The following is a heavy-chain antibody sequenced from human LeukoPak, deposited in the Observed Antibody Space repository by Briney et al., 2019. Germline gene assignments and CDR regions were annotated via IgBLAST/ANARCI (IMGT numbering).Heavy chain of an antibody. CDR3: AKDLDLCSYGYGLGAFDI. CDR2: ISYDGSNK. CDR1: GFTFSSYG. V-gene: IGHV3-30*18. Sequence: GSLRLSCAASGFTFSSYGMHWVRKAPGKGLEWVAVISYDGSNKYYADSVKGRFTISRDNSKNTLYLQMNSLRAEDTAVYYCAKDLDLCSYGYGLGAFDIWGQGTMVTVSS. J-gene: IGHJ3*02. D-gene: IGHD5-18*01.